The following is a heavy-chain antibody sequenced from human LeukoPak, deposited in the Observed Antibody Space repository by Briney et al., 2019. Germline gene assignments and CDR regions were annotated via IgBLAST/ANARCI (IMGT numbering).Heavy chain of an antibody. Sequence: ASVKVSCKASGGTFSSYAISWVRQAPGQGLEWMGGIIPIFGTANYAQTFQGRVTITTDESTSTAYMELSSLRSEDTAVYYCARAGISRDLIYMDVWGKGTTVTVSS. J-gene: IGHJ6*03. D-gene: IGHD3-3*01. V-gene: IGHV1-69*05. CDR3: ARAGISRDLIYMDV. CDR2: IIPIFGTA. CDR1: GGTFSSYA.